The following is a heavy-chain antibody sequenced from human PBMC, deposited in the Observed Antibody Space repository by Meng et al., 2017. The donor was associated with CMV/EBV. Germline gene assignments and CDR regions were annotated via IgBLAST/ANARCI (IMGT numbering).Heavy chain of an antibody. CDR3: ARTTAPQIFSSGDFDY. V-gene: IGHV3-23*01. Sequence: GESLKISCAASGFTFSSYAMSWVRQAPGKGLEWVSAISGSGGSTYYADSVKGRFTISRDNSKNTLYLQMNSLRAEDTAVYYCARTTAPQIFSSGDFDYWGQGTLVTVSS. CDR2: ISGSGGST. CDR1: GFTFSSYA. J-gene: IGHJ4*02. D-gene: IGHD1-1*01.